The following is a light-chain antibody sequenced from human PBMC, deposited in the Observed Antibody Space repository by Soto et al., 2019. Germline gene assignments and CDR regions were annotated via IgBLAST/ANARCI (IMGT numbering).Light chain of an antibody. J-gene: IGLJ1*01. CDR1: SSDVGYYNY. CDR2: EVS. Sequence: QSALTQPPSASGSPGQSVTISCTGTSSDVGYYNYVSWFQQHPGKGPKLIIYEVSKRPSGVPDRFSGPKSGNTASLTVSGLQAEDEADYYCSSHAGYNNFYVFGSGTKVTVL. V-gene: IGLV2-8*01. CDR3: SSHAGYNNFYV.